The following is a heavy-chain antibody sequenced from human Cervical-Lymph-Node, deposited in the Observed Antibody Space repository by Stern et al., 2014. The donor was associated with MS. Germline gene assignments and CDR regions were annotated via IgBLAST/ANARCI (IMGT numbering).Heavy chain of an antibody. D-gene: IGHD1-26*01. CDR1: GFTITDYS. J-gene: IGHJ3*02. CDR2: ISRTTGSI. Sequence: VQLVASGGGMVKPGGSLRRSCVSSGFTITDYSMNWVRQAPGQGLEWVSSISRTTGSIYCEESMRGRFTATRDNAEISLYLQMNSVRVEDTAIYYCARGHSGSYQRGDAFDIWGQGTMVTVSS. CDR3: ARGHSGSYQRGDAFDI. V-gene: IGHV3-21*01.